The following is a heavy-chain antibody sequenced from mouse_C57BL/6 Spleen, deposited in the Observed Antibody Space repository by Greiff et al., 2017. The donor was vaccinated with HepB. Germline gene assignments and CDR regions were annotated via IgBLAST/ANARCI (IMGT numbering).Heavy chain of an antibody. J-gene: IGHJ3*01. D-gene: IGHD2-4*01. CDR2: INPSTGGT. CDR1: GYSFTGYY. V-gene: IGHV1-42*01. CDR3: ARSDYDYAWFAY. Sequence: DVKLQESGPELVKPGASVKISCKASGYSFTGYYMNWVKQSPEKSLEWIGEINPSTGGTTYNQKFKAKATLTVDKSSSTAYMQLKSLTSEDSAVYYCARSDYDYAWFAYWGQGTLVTVSA.